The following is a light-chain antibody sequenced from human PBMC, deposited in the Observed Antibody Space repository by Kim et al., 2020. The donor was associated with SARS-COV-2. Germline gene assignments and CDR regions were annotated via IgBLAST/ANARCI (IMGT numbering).Light chain of an antibody. V-gene: IGKV3-20*01. CDR2: GAS. CDR1: QSVSSSY. Sequence: SPGERAPLSCRASQSVSSSYSAWYQQKPGQAPRLLIYGASSRATGIPDRFSGSGSGTDFTLTISRLEPEDFAVYYCQQYGSSPRYTFGQGTKLEI. J-gene: IGKJ2*01. CDR3: QQYGSSPRYT.